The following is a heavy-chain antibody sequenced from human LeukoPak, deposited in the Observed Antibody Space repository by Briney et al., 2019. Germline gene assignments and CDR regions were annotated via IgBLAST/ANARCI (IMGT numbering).Heavy chain of an antibody. V-gene: IGHV3-15*01. CDR2: IKSKTDGGTT. Sequence: GGSLRLSCAASGFTFSNAWMSWVRQAPGKGLEWVGRIKSKTDGGTTDYAAPVKGRFTISRDDSKNTLYLQMNSLKTEDTAVYYCATDYYSSYSGSYPFEYWGQGTLVTVSS. D-gene: IGHD1-26*01. J-gene: IGHJ4*02. CDR3: ATDYYSSYSGSYPFEY. CDR1: GFTFSNAW.